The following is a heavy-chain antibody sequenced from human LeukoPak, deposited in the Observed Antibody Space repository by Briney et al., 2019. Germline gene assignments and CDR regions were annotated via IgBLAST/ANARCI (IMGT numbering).Heavy chain of an antibody. Sequence: SETLSLTCTVSGGSISSYYWSWIRQPPGKGLEWIGYVYYSGSTNYNPSLKSRVTISVDTSKNQFSLKLSSVTAADTAVYYCARGYSGYDRYFDYWGQGTLVTVSS. CDR1: GGSISSYY. V-gene: IGHV4-59*08. CDR2: VYYSGST. D-gene: IGHD5-12*01. J-gene: IGHJ4*02. CDR3: ARGYSGYDRYFDY.